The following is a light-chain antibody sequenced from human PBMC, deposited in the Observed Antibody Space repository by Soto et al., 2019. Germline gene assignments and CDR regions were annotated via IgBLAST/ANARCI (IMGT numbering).Light chain of an antibody. V-gene: IGKV3-15*01. Sequence: EIVMTQSPATLSVSPGERATLSCRASLSIANNLAWYQQKPGQSPRLLIYGASTRATGITPRFRGSVSGTEFTRTISRLQSEDSAVYFCQQYTIWYTFGQGTRLEIK. CDR2: GAS. CDR1: LSIANN. CDR3: QQYTIWYT. J-gene: IGKJ2*01.